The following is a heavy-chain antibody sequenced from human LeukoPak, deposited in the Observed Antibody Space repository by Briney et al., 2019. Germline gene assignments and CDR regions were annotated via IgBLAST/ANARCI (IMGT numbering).Heavy chain of an antibody. Sequence: ASVKVSCKTSGYTFNYYYIHWVRQAPGQGFQWMGTINPSGGSTSYAQNFQGRVTMTRDTSTSTVYMELSILRSEDTAVYYWAREGPQGYWGQGTLVTVSS. CDR1: GYTFNYYY. J-gene: IGHJ4*02. CDR3: AREGPQGY. CDR2: INPSGGST. V-gene: IGHV1-46*02.